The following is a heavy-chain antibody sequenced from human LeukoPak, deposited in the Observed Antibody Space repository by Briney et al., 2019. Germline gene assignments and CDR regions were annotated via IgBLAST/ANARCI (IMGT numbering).Heavy chain of an antibody. CDR3: VRDNDWAFDY. CDR1: GFTFNTYS. CDR2: ISPRSDVV. D-gene: IGHD3-9*01. V-gene: IGHV3-48*01. Sequence: RGSLRLSCTASGFTFNTYSMNWVRQAPGKGLEWVSHISPRSDVVSYTDSVKGRFTISRDNAKNSLYLHMSNLRAEDMAVYYCVRDNDWAFDYWGQGTLVPVSS. J-gene: IGHJ4*02.